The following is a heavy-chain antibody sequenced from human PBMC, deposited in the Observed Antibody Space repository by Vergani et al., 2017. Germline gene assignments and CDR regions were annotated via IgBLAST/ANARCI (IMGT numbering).Heavy chain of an antibody. D-gene: IGHD2-2*03. CDR3: AKEGGYCGSASCPRTIVY. J-gene: IGHJ4*02. Sequence: EVQLLESGGGVVQPGGSLRLSCAASGFTFSTYAMSWVRQAPGKGLEWVSAISDSGGNTYYADSVKGRFTISRDNSKNMQYLQMNSLRVEDTAVYYCAKEGGYCGSASCPRTIVYWGQGTLVTVSS. CDR2: ISDSGGNT. CDR1: GFTFSTYA. V-gene: IGHV3-23*01.